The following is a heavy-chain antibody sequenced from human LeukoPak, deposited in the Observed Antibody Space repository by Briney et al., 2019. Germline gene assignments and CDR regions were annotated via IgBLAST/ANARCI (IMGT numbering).Heavy chain of an antibody. CDR1: GFTFSSYG. CDR2: IRYDGSNK. Sequence: GGSLRLSCAASGFTFSSYGMHWVRQAPGKGLEWVAFIRYDGSNKYYADSVKGRCTISRDNSKNTLYLQMNSLRAEDTAVYYCAKLTMIVVAPLDYWGQGTLVTVSS. V-gene: IGHV3-30*02. J-gene: IGHJ4*02. CDR3: AKLTMIVVAPLDY. D-gene: IGHD3-22*01.